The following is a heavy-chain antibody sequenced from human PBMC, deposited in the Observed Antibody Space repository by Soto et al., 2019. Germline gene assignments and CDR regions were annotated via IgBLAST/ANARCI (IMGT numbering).Heavy chain of an antibody. J-gene: IGHJ6*02. CDR3: ARPLISDYYYYYGMDV. CDR1: GFTFSSYW. CDR2: IKQDGSEK. V-gene: IGHV3-7*03. D-gene: IGHD1-26*01. Sequence: PGGSLRLSCAASGFTFSSYWMSWVRQAPGKGLEWVANIKQDGSEKYSVDSVKGRFTISRDNAKNSLYLQMNSLRAEDTAVYYCARPLISDYYYYYGMDVWGQGTTVTV.